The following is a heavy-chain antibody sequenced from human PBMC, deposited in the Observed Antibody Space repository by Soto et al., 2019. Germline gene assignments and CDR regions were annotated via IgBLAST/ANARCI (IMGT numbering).Heavy chain of an antibody. D-gene: IGHD4-17*01. CDR1: GFTFSSYG. Sequence: QVQLVESGGGVVQPERSLRLSCAASGFTFSSYGMHWVRQAPGKGLEWVAVIWNDGSNKYYADSVKGRFTMSRDNSMNTMYMQMNSLRAEDTAVYYCARSDDNGDYAHLDYWGQGTLVTVSS. V-gene: IGHV3-33*01. CDR3: ARSDDNGDYAHLDY. CDR2: IWNDGSNK. J-gene: IGHJ4*02.